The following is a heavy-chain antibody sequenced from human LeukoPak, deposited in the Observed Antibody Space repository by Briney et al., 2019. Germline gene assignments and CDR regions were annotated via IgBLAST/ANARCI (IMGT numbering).Heavy chain of an antibody. J-gene: IGHJ4*02. CDR2: IISILGTT. CDR3: ARSGDSSGYYYGERY. CDR1: GGTFSSYA. D-gene: IGHD3-22*01. Sequence: SVKVSCKASGGTFSSYANSWVRQAPGQGLEWMGGIISILGTTKYAQKFQGRVTITADESTSTAYMELSSLRSEDTAVYYCARSGDSSGYYYGERYWGQGTLVTVSS. V-gene: IGHV1-69*01.